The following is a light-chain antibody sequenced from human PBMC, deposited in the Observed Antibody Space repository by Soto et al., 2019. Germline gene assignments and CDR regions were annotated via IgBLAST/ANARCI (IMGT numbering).Light chain of an antibody. CDR1: ESISSW. J-gene: IGKJ5*01. CDR3: QQFNNYRIT. V-gene: IGKV1-5*01. CDR2: DAS. Sequence: DIQMTQSPSTLSASIGDRVTITCRASESISSWLAWYQQKPGKAPKLLIYDASSLESGVPSRFSGSGSGTDFTLTISSLQPEDFATYYCQQFNNYRITFGQGTRLETK.